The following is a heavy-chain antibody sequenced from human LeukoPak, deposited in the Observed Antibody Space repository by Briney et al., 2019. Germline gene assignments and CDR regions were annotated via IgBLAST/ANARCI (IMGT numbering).Heavy chain of an antibody. D-gene: IGHD2-15*01. J-gene: IGHJ4*02. CDR3: AKDRIVVVGAATHFDC. CDR2: ISSDGNNK. CDR1: GFTFNTYI. V-gene: IGHV3-30*04. Sequence: AGGSLRLSCAASGFTFNTYIIHWVRQAPGKGLEWVALISSDGNNKYYADSVKGRFTISRDNSKNTLFLQMNSLRAEDTAIYYCAKDRIVVVGAATHFDCWGQGTLVTVSS.